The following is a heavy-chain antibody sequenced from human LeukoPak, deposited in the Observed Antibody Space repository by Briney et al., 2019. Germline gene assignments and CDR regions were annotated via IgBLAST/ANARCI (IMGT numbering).Heavy chain of an antibody. CDR1: GGSISSYY. CDR2: IYYSGST. Sequence: SETLSLTCTVSGGSISSYYWSWIRQPPGKGLEWIGYIYYSGSTNYNPSLKSRVTISVDTSKNQFSLKLSSVTAADTAVYYCARDLGDYELDYWCQGALVTVTS. CDR3: ARDLGDYELDY. J-gene: IGHJ4*02. V-gene: IGHV4-59*01. D-gene: IGHD4-17*01.